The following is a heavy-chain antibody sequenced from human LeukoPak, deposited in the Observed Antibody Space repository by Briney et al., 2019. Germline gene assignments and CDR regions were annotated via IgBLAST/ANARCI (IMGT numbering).Heavy chain of an antibody. Sequence: ASVKVSCKASGGTFSSYAISWVRQAPGQGLGWMGGIIPIFGTANYAQKFQGRVTITADESTSTAYMELSSLRSEDTAVYYCARDLDYDYYGPGGAFVIWGQGTMVTVSS. CDR3: ARDLDYDYYGPGGAFVI. CDR2: IIPIFGTA. V-gene: IGHV1-69*13. CDR1: GGTFSSYA. J-gene: IGHJ3*02. D-gene: IGHD3-10*01.